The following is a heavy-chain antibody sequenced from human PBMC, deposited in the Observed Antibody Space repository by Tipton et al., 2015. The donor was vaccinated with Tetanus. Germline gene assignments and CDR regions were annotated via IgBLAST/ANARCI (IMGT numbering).Heavy chain of an antibody. CDR1: GYTFTAYG. Sequence: QLVQSGAEVKNPGASVKVSCKASGYTFTAYGLNWVRQAAGRGFEWVGWLNPKTGSTAYAQKFQGRVSVTTDTSISTAYMELSSLNFDDTAVYYCASGSAIRHGLDVWGHGTTVTVYS. V-gene: IGHV1-8*01. CDR3: ASGSAIRHGLDV. J-gene: IGHJ6*02. D-gene: IGHD2-21*01. CDR2: LNPKTGST.